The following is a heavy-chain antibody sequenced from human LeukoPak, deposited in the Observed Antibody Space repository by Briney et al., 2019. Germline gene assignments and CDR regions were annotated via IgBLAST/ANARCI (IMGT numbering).Heavy chain of an antibody. J-gene: IGHJ4*02. Sequence: SETLSLTCTVSGGSISSYYWSWIRQPPGKGLEWIGYIYYSGSTNYNPSLKSRVTISVDTSKNQFSLRLSSVTAADTAVYYCARGSPTIALAGPFDYWGQGTLVTVSS. CDR1: GGSISSYY. V-gene: IGHV4-59*01. CDR2: IYYSGST. CDR3: ARGSPTIALAGPFDY. D-gene: IGHD6-19*01.